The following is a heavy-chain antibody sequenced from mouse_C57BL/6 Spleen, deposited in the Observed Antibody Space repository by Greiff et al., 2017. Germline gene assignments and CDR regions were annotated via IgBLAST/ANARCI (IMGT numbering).Heavy chain of an antibody. CDR1: GFNIKNTY. V-gene: IGHV14-3*01. CDR3: ARGDYGSSGDY. J-gene: IGHJ2*01. Sequence: VQLQQSVAELVRPGASVKLSCTASGFNIKNTYMPWVKQRPEQGLEWIGRIDPANGNTKYAPKFQGKATITADTSSNTAYLQLSSLTSEDTAIYYCARGDYGSSGDYWGQGTTLTVSS. CDR2: IDPANGNT. D-gene: IGHD1-1*01.